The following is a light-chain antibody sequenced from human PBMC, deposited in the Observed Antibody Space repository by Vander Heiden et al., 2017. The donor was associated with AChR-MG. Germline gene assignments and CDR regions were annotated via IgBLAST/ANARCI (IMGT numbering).Light chain of an antibody. CDR3: QQNNNWPPLT. V-gene: IGKV3-15*01. CDR2: GAS. Sequence: IVITQSPAPPSVSPGERATLSCRASQSVSSNLAWYQQKPGQAPRLLIYGASTRATGIPARFSGSGSGTEFTLTISSLQSEDFAVYYCQQNNNWPPLTFGGGTKVEIK. J-gene: IGKJ4*01. CDR1: QSVSSN.